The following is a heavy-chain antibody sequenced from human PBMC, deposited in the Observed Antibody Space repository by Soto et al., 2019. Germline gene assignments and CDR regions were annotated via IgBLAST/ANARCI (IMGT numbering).Heavy chain of an antibody. CDR1: GGNLGSYA. CDR2: IIPIFRTA. J-gene: IGHJ4*02. D-gene: IGHD3-3*01. V-gene: IGHV1-69*13. Sequence: SGKSSWKGSGGNLGSYAISWVLQAPGQGLDGMGGIIPIFRTANYAQKFQGRVTITADESTSTAYMELSSLRSEDTAVYYCARGLTYYDFWSGYYTTPFDYWGQGTMVTVSS. CDR3: ARGLTYYDFWSGYYTTPFDY.